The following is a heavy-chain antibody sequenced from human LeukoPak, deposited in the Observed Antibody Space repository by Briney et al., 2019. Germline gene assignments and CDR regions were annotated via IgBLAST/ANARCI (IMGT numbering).Heavy chain of an antibody. CDR2: ISSSSSYI. D-gene: IGHD5/OR15-5a*01. J-gene: IGHJ5*02. V-gene: IGHV3-21*01. CDR3: ARDPLYSIWNWFDP. Sequence: GGSLRLSCAASGFTFSSYSMNWVRQAPGKGLEWVSSISSSSSYIYYADSVKGRFTISRDNAKNSLYLQMNSLRAEDMAVYYCARDPLYSIWNWFDPWGQGTLVTVSS. CDR1: GFTFSSYS.